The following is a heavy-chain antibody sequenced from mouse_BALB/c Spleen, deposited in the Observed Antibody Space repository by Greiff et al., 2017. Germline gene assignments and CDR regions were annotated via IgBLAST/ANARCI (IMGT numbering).Heavy chain of an antibody. Sequence: EVNVVESGGGLVQPGGSLRLSCATSGFTFSDFYMEWVRQPPVKRLEWIAASRNKANDYTTEYSASVKGRFIVSRDTSQSILYLQMNALRAEDTAIYYCARGELRYWYFDVWGAGTTVTVSS. D-gene: IGHD1-1*01. CDR2: SRNKANDYTT. J-gene: IGHJ1*01. V-gene: IGHV7-1*02. CDR3: ARGELRYWYFDV. CDR1: GFTFSDFY.